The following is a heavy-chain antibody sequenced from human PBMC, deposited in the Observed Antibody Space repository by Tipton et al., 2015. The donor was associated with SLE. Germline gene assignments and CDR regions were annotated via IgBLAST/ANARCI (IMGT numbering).Heavy chain of an antibody. J-gene: IGHJ4*02. Sequence: TLSLTCTVSGDSVSTYTYYWGWIRQPPGKGLEWLGSIFYTGNTYYNPSLKSRVTISLDTSKQEFSLRLSSVTAADTAVYYCARAGGSDWPKSNFDYWGQGTVVTVSS. V-gene: IGHV4-39*07. CDR1: GDSVSTYTYY. D-gene: IGHD6-19*01. CDR2: IFYTGNT. CDR3: ARAGGSDWPKSNFDY.